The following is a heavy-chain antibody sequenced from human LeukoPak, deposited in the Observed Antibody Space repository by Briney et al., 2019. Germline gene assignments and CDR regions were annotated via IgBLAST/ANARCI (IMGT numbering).Heavy chain of an antibody. J-gene: IGHJ4*02. V-gene: IGHV3-11*05. CDR1: GFTFSDYY. D-gene: IGHD5-24*01. CDR3: ARAGWLQPSGFDY. Sequence: GESLKISCAASGFTFSDYYMSWIRQAPGKGLEWVSYISSSSSYTNYADSVKGRFTISRDNAKNSLYLQMNSLRAEDTAVYYCARAGWLQPSGFDYWGQGTLVTVSS. CDR2: ISSSSSYT.